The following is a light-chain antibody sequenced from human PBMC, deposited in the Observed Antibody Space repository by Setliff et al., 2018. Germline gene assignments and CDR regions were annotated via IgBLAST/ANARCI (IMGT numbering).Light chain of an antibody. CDR1: SSDVGGYDY. V-gene: IGLV2-8*01. CDR3: SAYAGSKNWGV. CDR2: EVT. J-gene: IGLJ1*01. Sequence: QSALTQPPSASGSPGQSVTISCTGTSSDVGGYDYVSWYQQHPGKAPKLMLYEVTKRPSGVPDRFSGSKSGNTASLTVSGLQADDEADYYCSAYAGSKNWGVFRTGTKGTVL.